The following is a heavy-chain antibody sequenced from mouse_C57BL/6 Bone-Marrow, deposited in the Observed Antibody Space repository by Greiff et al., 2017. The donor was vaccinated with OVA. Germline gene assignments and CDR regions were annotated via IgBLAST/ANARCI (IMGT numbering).Heavy chain of an antibody. CDR1: GYTFTSYW. D-gene: IGHD2-5*01. V-gene: IGHV1-64*01. Sequence: QVQLKQPGAELVKPGASVKLSCKASGYTFTSYWMHWVKQRPGQGLEWIGMIHPNSGSTNYNEKFKSKATLTVDKSSSTAYMQLSSLTSEDSAVYYCAYTTIVTLDYWGQGTTLTVSS. CDR3: AYTTIVTLDY. J-gene: IGHJ2*01. CDR2: IHPNSGST.